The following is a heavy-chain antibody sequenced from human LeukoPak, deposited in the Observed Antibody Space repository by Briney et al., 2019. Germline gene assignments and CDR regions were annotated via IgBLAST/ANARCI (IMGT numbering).Heavy chain of an antibody. CDR1: GFTFSSYA. J-gene: IGHJ6*02. Sequence: RGSLRLSCAASGFTFSSYAMSWVRQAPGKGLEWVSTISGSGGGTYYADSVKGRFTISRDNSKNTLYLQMNSLRAEDTAVFYCAKAHDTATPCYYYDMDVWGQGTTVTVSS. D-gene: IGHD3-22*01. V-gene: IGHV3-23*01. CDR3: AKAHDTATPCYYYDMDV. CDR2: ISGSGGGT.